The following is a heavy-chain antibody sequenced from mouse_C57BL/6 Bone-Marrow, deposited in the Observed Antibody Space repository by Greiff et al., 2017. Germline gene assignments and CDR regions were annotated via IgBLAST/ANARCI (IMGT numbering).Heavy chain of an antibody. CDR3: ARREDYFDY. CDR1: GFTFSSYG. V-gene: IGHV5-6*02. Sequence: EVILVESGGDLVKPGGSLKLSCAASGFTFSSYGMSWVRQTPDKRLEWVATISSGGSYTYYPDSVKGRFTISRDNAKNTLYLQMSSLKSEDTAMYYCARREDYFDYWGQGTTLTVAS. CDR2: ISSGGSYT. J-gene: IGHJ2*01.